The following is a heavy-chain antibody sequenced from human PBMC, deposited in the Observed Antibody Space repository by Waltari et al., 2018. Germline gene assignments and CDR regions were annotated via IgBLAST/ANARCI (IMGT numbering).Heavy chain of an antibody. D-gene: IGHD6-13*01. Sequence: QVQLVESGGGVVQPGRSLRLSCAASGFTFTSYGMHWVRQAPGKGVEWVEVMGDDGSNQYYADSVKGRFTISRDISKSTLYLQMNSLGPQDTAVYYCARQGYSGSSLTYDYWGQGTLVTVSS. CDR3: ARQGYSGSSLTYDY. CDR2: MGDDGSNQ. V-gene: IGHV3-33*01. J-gene: IGHJ4*02. CDR1: GFTFTSYG.